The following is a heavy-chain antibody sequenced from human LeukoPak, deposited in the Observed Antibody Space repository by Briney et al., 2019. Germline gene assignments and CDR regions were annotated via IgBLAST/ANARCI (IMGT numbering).Heavy chain of an antibody. D-gene: IGHD2-8*01. CDR3: ARGAGVLGGDY. CDR2: IYYSGST. Sequence: PSETLSLTCTVSGGSISSGDYYWSWIRQPPGKGLEWIEYIYYSGSTYYNPSLKSRVTISVDTSKNQFSLKLSSVTAADTAVYYCARGAGVLGGDYWGQGTLVTVSS. CDR1: GGSISSGDYY. J-gene: IGHJ4*02. V-gene: IGHV4-30-4*08.